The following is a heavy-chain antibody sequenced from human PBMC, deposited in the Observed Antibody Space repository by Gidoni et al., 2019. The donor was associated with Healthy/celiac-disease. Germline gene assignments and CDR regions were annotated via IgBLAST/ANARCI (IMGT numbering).Heavy chain of an antibody. Sequence: QVQLQQWGAGLLKPSETLSLHCAVYGGSFSGYYWSWIVEINHSGSTNYNPSLKSRVTISVDTSKNQFSLKLSSVTAADTAVYYCARGRRTGEFVVVPAAMLVYWFDPWGQGTLVTVSS. J-gene: IGHJ5*02. V-gene: IGHV4-34*01. CDR2: INHSGST. CDR3: ARGRRTGEFVVVPAAMLVYWFDP. D-gene: IGHD2-2*01. CDR1: GGSFSGYY.